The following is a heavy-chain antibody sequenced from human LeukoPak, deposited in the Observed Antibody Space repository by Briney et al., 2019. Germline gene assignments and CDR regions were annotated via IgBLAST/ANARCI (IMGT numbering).Heavy chain of an antibody. CDR1: GYTFTSYG. D-gene: IGHD3-9*01. CDR2: INPYNGHT. V-gene: IGHV1-18*01. J-gene: IGHJ4*02. CDR3: ARVDGYERQAPYYDILTGPDY. Sequence: ASVKVSCKASGYTFTSYGISWVRQAPGQGLEWMGWINPYNGHTNYAQKVQDRVSMTTDASTFTAYMELRSLKSDDTAVYYCARVDGYERQAPYYDILTGPDYWGQGTLVTVAS.